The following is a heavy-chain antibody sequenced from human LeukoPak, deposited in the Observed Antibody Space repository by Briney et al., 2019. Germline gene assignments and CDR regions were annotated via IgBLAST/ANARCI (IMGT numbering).Heavy chain of an antibody. CDR1: GYTFTGYY. V-gene: IGHV1-2*02. CDR2: INPNSGGT. D-gene: IGHD5-18*01. CDR3: ARDNVDTAMVPFDL. Sequence: ASVKVSCKSSGYTFTGYYMHWVRQAPGQGLEWMGWINPNSGGTNYAQKFQGRVTMTRDTSISTAYMELSRLRSDDTDVYFCARDNVDTAMVPFDLWGQGTLGTVSS. J-gene: IGHJ4*02.